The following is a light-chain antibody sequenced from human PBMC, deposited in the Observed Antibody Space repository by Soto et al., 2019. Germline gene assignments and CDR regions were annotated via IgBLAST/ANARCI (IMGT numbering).Light chain of an antibody. CDR1: NIGGKS. CDR2: NDG. J-gene: IGLJ3*02. CDR3: QVWGSNADPYVL. V-gene: IGLV3-21*04. Sequence: SYELTQPPSVSVAPGKTARITCGGNNIGGKSVHWYQLKPGQAPVLIIYNDGDRPSGSPERFSGSNSGNTATLTVSWVEAGDEADYYCQVWGSNADPYVLFGGGTKLTVL.